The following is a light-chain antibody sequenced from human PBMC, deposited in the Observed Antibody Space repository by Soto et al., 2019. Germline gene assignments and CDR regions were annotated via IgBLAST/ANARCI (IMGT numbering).Light chain of an antibody. Sequence: EIVMTQSPATLSVSPGERATLSCRASQSISSNLAWYQHKPGQAPRLLIYGASTRATGIPARFSGSGSGTDFTLTISSLQSEDFAVYYCQQYNDWPYTFGQGTKLEIK. CDR3: QQYNDWPYT. CDR2: GAS. V-gene: IGKV3-15*01. J-gene: IGKJ2*01. CDR1: QSISSN.